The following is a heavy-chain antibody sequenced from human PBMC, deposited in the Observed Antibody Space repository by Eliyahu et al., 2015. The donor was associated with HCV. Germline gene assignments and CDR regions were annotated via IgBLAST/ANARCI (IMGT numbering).Heavy chain of an antibody. J-gene: IGHJ6*02. CDR1: DDSIISYY. V-gene: IGHV4-59*01. CDR2: IYYSAST. Sequence: QVLLQASGPGLVKTSETLSLSCTVSDDSIISYYWSWIRQPPGKGLEWXGYIYYSASTIYNPSLKSRVTISVDTSKNQLSLNLRSVTAADTAVYYCARSRFGLDVWGQGTTVTVYS. CDR3: ARSRFGLDV.